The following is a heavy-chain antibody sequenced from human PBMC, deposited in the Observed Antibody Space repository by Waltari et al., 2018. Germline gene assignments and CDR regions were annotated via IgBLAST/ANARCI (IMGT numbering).Heavy chain of an antibody. CDR1: GGSISSSSYY. D-gene: IGHD3-3*01. V-gene: IGHV4-39*07. CDR3: AQTYYDFWSGYYGGMDYGMDV. J-gene: IGHJ6*02. Sequence: QLQLQESGPGLVKPSETLSLTCTVSGGSISSSSYYWGWIRQPPGKGLEWIGSIYYSGSTYYNPSLKSRVTISVDTSKNQFSLKLSSVTAADTAVYYCAQTYYDFWSGYYGGMDYGMDVWGQGTTVTVSS. CDR2: IYYSGST.